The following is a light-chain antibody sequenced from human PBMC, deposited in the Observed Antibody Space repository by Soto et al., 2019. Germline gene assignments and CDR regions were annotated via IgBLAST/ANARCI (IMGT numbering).Light chain of an antibody. J-gene: IGKJ4*01. CDR3: QQYNNWPLT. CDR1: QSVLYSSNNKNY. Sequence: DIVMTQSPDSLAVSLGERATINCKSSQSVLYSSNNKNYLAWYQQKPGQPPKLLIYWASTRESGVPDRFSGSGSGTDFTLTISSLQSEDFAVYSCQQYNNWPLTFGGGTKVEIK. CDR2: WAS. V-gene: IGKV4-1*01.